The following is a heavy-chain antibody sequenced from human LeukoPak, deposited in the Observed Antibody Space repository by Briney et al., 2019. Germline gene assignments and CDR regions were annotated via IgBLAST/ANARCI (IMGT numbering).Heavy chain of an antibody. Sequence: PGGSLRLSCAASGFSVSGYWMHWVRQAPGKGLVWVSRINSDGTTTDYADSVKGRVTVSRDNGRNTVYLQMSSLRADDTAIYYCERVSPYRVARLGALDIWGQGTKVTVSS. J-gene: IGHJ3*02. V-gene: IGHV3-74*01. CDR3: ERVSPYRVARLGALDI. D-gene: IGHD3-16*02. CDR2: INSDGTTT. CDR1: GFSVSGYW.